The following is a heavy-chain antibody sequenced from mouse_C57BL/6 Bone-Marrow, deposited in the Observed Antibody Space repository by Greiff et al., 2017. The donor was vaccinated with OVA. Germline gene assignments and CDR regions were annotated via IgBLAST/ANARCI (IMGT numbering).Heavy chain of an antibody. CDR1: GYTFTSYW. Sequence: QVQLKQPGAELVKPGASVKLSCKASGYTFTSYWMHWVKQRPGQGLEWIGMIHPNSGSTNYNEKFKSKATLTVDKSSSTAYMQLSSLTSEDSAVYYCARPFITTVVATKGYFDYWGQGTTLTVSS. V-gene: IGHV1-64*01. J-gene: IGHJ2*01. CDR2: IHPNSGST. D-gene: IGHD1-1*01. CDR3: ARPFITTVVATKGYFDY.